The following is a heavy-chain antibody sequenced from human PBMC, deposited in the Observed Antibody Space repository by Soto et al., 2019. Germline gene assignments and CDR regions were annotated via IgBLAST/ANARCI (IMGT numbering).Heavy chain of an antibody. CDR3: AKAGLVVVYYFDY. D-gene: IGHD2-2*01. CDR1: GFTFSSYA. Sequence: EVQLVESGGGLVQPGGSLRLSCAASGFTFSSYAMSWVRQAPGKGLEWVSGISGSGSSTYYADSVKGRFTISRDNSKNTLYLQMNSLRAEDTAVYYCAKAGLVVVYYFDYWGQGTLVTVSS. V-gene: IGHV3-23*04. CDR2: ISGSGSST. J-gene: IGHJ4*02.